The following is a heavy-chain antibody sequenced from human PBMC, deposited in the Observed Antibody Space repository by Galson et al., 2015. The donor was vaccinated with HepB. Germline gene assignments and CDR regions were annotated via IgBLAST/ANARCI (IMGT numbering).Heavy chain of an antibody. J-gene: IGHJ6*02. CDR1: GFTFSSYS. D-gene: IGHD6-13*01. V-gene: IGHV3-21*01. CDR3: ARFKYSSSWYNYYGMDV. Sequence: SLRLSCAASGFTFSSYSMNWVRQAPGKGLEWVSSISSSSSYIYYADSVKGRFTISRDNAKNSLYLQMNSLRAEDTAVYYCARFKYSSSWYNYYGMDVWGQGTTVTVSS. CDR2: ISSSSSYI.